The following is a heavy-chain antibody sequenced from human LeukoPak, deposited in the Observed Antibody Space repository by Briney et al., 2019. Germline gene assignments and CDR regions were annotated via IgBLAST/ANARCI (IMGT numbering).Heavy chain of an antibody. CDR3: ATGPISDAFDI. CDR2: IIPILGIA. CDR1: GGNFSSNA. Sequence: ASVNVSCKASGGNFSSNAISWVRQAPGQGLEWMGRIIPILGIANYAQKFQGRVTITADKSTSTAYMELSSLRSEDTAVYYCATGPISDAFDIWGQGTMVTVSS. J-gene: IGHJ3*02. D-gene: IGHD3-3*02. V-gene: IGHV1-69*04.